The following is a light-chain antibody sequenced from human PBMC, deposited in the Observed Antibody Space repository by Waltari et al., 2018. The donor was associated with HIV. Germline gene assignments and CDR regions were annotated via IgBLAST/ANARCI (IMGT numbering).Light chain of an antibody. J-gene: IGKJ1*01. Sequence: DIQMTQSPSSLSASVGDRVTITCRASQNINNYLNWYQQKPGKAPKLLIFAASSLQTGVPSGFSGSGSGTDFTLTISSLQPEDVAAYYCQQTYSTPPWTFGQGTKVEIK. CDR3: QQTYSTPPWT. V-gene: IGKV1-39*01. CDR2: AAS. CDR1: QNINNY.